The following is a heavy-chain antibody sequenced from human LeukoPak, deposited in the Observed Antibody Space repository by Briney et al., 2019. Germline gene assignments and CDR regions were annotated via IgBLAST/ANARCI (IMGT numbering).Heavy chain of an antibody. D-gene: IGHD5-18*01. CDR2: ISSSSSTI. CDR3: ARDDTAMDKGPWACFDY. Sequence: GGSLRLSCAASGFTFSSYSMNWVRQAPGKGLEWVSYISSSSSTIYYADSVKGRFTISRDNSKNTLYLQMNGLRAEDTAVYYCARDDTAMDKGPWACFDYWGQGTLVTVSS. V-gene: IGHV3-48*01. CDR1: GFTFSSYS. J-gene: IGHJ4*02.